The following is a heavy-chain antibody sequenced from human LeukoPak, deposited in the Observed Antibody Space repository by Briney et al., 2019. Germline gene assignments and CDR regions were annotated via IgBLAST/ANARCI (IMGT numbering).Heavy chain of an antibody. V-gene: IGHV1-2*02. Sequence: AASVKVSCKASGYTFTGYYMHWVRQAPGQGLEWMGWIDPNSGGTNYAQKFQGRVTMTRDTSISTAYMELSRLRSDDTAVYYCARVYGSGSFIYYYYYMDVWGKGTTVTVSS. J-gene: IGHJ6*03. CDR3: ARVYGSGSFIYYYYYMDV. CDR2: IDPNSGGT. CDR1: GYTFTGYY. D-gene: IGHD3-10*01.